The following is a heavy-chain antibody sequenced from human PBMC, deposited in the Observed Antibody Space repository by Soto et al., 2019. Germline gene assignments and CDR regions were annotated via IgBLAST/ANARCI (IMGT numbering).Heavy chain of an antibody. CDR3: ARGRGREQWLVRLLDY. Sequence: SETLSLTCSVSGDSINSDKYYWGWIRQPPGKGLEWLGSIYYRGNTYYNPSLQTRVTISLDKSKSQFSLRLNSVTPEDTAVYYCARGRGREQWLVRLLDYWGQGTLVTVGS. CDR2: IYYRGNT. J-gene: IGHJ4*02. CDR1: GDSINSDKYY. V-gene: IGHV4-39*01. D-gene: IGHD6-19*01.